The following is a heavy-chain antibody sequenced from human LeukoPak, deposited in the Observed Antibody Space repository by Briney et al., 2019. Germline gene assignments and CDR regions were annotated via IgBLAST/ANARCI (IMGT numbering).Heavy chain of an antibody. V-gene: IGHV3-48*03. Sequence: GGSLRLSCAASGFSFSSYEMNWVRQAPGKGLEWVSYIGSSGSTVYYADPVKGRFTISRDNAKNSLYLQMNSLRDEDTAVYYCARDTLVYADSPDAFDIWGQGTMVTVSS. J-gene: IGHJ3*02. CDR3: ARDTLVYADSPDAFDI. CDR2: IGSSGSTV. D-gene: IGHD4-17*01. CDR1: GFSFSSYE.